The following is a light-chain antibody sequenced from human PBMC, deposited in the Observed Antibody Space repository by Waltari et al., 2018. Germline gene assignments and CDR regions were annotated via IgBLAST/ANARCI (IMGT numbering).Light chain of an antibody. V-gene: IGLV3-25*03. Sequence: SYELTQPPSESVSPGQTARITCSGDALGHQYGYWYQQKSGQAPTLLIYKTGQRPSGIPERFSGSSSGTTVTLTISGVQAEDEADYYCQSSDSSGIWVFGGGTKLTVL. CDR3: QSSDSSGIWV. CDR1: ALGHQY. CDR2: KTG. J-gene: IGLJ3*02.